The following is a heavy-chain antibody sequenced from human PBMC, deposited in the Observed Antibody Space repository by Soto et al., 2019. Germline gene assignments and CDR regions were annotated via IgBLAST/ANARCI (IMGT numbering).Heavy chain of an antibody. J-gene: IGHJ6*02. Sequence: VASVKVSCKASGGSFNSFAISWVRQAPGQGLEWMGGTIPIFGAASYGQRIQGRGTITADESTSTAFMELSSLRSEDTAVYYCATSGECGGDCYVYRMDVWGQGTTVTVSS. CDR3: ATSGECGGDCYVYRMDV. V-gene: IGHV1-69*13. D-gene: IGHD2-21*02. CDR1: GGSFNSFA. CDR2: TIPIFGAA.